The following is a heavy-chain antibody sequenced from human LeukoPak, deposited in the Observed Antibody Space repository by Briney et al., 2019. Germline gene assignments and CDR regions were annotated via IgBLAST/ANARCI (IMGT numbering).Heavy chain of an antibody. D-gene: IGHD3-22*01. V-gene: IGHV3-43*02. CDR2: ISGDGGST. J-gene: IGHJ6*03. Sequence: GGSLRLSCAASGFTFDDYAMHWVRQAPGKGLEWVSPISGDGGSTYYADSVKGRFTISRDNSKNSLYLQMNSLRTEDTALYYCAKDLSSGYYYYYYMDVWGKGTTVTVSS. CDR1: GFTFDDYA. CDR3: AKDLSSGYYYYYYMDV.